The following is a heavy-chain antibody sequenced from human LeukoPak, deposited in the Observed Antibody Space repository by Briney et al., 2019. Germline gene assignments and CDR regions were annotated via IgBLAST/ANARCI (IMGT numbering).Heavy chain of an antibody. CDR2: IIPIFGTA. CDR1: GGTFSSYA. Sequence: SSVTVSCKASGGTFSSYAISWVRQAPGQGLQWMGGIIPIFGTANYAQKFQGRVTITTDESPSTAYMELSSLRSEDTRTYCCASSYGCDCRTRGYDAFDISGERTKVTVSS. CDR3: ASSYGCDCRTRGYDAFDI. V-gene: IGHV1-69*05. J-gene: IGHJ3*02. D-gene: IGHD2-21*02.